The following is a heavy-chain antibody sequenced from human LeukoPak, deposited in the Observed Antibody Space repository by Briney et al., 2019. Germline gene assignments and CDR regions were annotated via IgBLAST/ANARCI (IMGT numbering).Heavy chain of an antibody. CDR3: ARVPSRIAVAGTGLYAFDI. J-gene: IGHJ3*02. CDR2: INPNSGGT. D-gene: IGHD6-19*01. Sequence: ASVKVSCKASGYTFTGYYMHWVRQAPGQGLEWMGWINPNSGGTNYAQKFQGRVTMTRDTSISTAYMELSRLRSDDTAVYYCARVPSRIAVAGTGLYAFDIWGQGTMVTVSS. CDR1: GYTFTGYY. V-gene: IGHV1-2*02.